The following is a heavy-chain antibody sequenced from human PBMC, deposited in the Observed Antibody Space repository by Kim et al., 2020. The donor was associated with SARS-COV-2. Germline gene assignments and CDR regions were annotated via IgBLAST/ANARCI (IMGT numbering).Heavy chain of an antibody. CDR2: ISVYDGNT. J-gene: IGHJ6*02. D-gene: IGHD1-26*01. CDR3: ARRGGTSYTMDV. Sequence: ASVKVSCKASGSTFASNGISWVRQAPGQGLEWMGWISVYDGNTNYAQNLQGRVTMTTETSTSTAYMDLRSLRSDDTAVYYCARRGGTSYTMDVWGQGTTVTVSS. CDR1: GSTFASNG. V-gene: IGHV1-18*01.